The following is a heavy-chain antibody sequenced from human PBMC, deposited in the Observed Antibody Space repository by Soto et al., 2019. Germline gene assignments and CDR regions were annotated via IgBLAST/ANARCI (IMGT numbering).Heavy chain of an antibody. J-gene: IGHJ4*02. Sequence: EVQLVESGGGLVQPGGSLGLSCAASGFTFSSYNMNWVRQAPGKGLEWVSYISSCGSTIYYADSVKGRFTISRDNAKNSLYLQMNSLRAEDTAVYYCARVAYYYDSNGYFYWGQGTLVTVSS. CDR3: ARVAYYYDSNGYFY. D-gene: IGHD3-22*01. CDR2: ISSCGSTI. V-gene: IGHV3-48*01. CDR1: GFTFSSYN.